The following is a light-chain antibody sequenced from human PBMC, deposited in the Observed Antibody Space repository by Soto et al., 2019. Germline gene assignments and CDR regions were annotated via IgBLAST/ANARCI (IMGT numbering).Light chain of an antibody. CDR1: HSISSW. CDR3: QQYDSYMT. Sequence: DIQMTQSPSTLSASVGDRVTITCRASHSISSWLAWYQQKPGKAPKLLIYDASSLETGVPSRFSGSGSGTEFTLTISSLQPGDFATYYCQQYDSYMTFGQGTKVDIK. V-gene: IGKV1-5*01. J-gene: IGKJ1*01. CDR2: DAS.